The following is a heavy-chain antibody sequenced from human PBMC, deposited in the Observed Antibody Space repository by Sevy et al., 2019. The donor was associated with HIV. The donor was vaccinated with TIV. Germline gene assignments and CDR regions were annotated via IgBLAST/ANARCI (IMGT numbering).Heavy chain of an antibody. Sequence: GGSLRLSCAASGFTFSSYAVTWVRQAPGKGLEWVSGISGSGYSTYYADSVKDRFTISRDNSKNTLYLQMNSLRAEDSGVNYCAKGGGGYNYDSRGLFDYWGQGTLVTVSS. CDR2: ISGSGYST. CDR3: AKGGGGYNYDSRGLFDY. CDR1: GFTFSSYA. D-gene: IGHD3-22*01. V-gene: IGHV3-23*01. J-gene: IGHJ4*02.